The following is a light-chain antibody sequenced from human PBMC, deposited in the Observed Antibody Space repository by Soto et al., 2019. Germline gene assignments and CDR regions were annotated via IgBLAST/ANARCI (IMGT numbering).Light chain of an antibody. CDR3: SSYTSSSTLVV. CDR2: DVS. J-gene: IGLJ2*01. CDR1: SSDVGGYNY. V-gene: IGLV2-14*01. Sequence: QSALTQPASVSGSPGQSTTISCTGTSSDVGGYNYVSWYQQHPGKAPKLMIYDVSNRPSGVSNRFSGSKSGNTASLTISGLQAEDEAVYYCSSYTSSSTLVVFGGGTKLTVL.